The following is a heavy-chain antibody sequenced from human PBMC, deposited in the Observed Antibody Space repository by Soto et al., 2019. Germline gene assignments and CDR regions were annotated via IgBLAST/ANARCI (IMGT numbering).Heavy chain of an antibody. CDR3: ARRDIVVVPAAIRGYYYGMDV. D-gene: IGHD2-2*02. V-gene: IGHV5-10-1*01. J-gene: IGHJ6*02. CDR1: GYSFTSYW. Sequence: GESLKISCKGSGYSFTSYWISWVRQMPGKGLEWMGRIDPSDPYTNYSPSFQGHVTISADKSISTAYLQWSSLKASDTAMYYCARRDIVVVPAAIRGYYYGMDVWGQGTTVTVSS. CDR2: IDPSDPYT.